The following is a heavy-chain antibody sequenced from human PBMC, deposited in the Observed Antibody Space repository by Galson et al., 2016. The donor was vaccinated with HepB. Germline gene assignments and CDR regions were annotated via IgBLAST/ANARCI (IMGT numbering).Heavy chain of an antibody. D-gene: IGHD5-18*01. J-gene: IGHJ6*01. Sequence: SVKVSCKASGGTFSSYAISWVRQAPGQRLEWMGGIIPFFGAANYAQEFQGRVTITADESTSTAYMELSSLRSEDTAVYYCARGLNEIHLWLTHYYYDLDVWGQGTTVIVS. CDR3: ARGLNEIHLWLTHYYYDLDV. CDR1: GGTFSSYA. V-gene: IGHV1-69*13. CDR2: IIPFFGAA.